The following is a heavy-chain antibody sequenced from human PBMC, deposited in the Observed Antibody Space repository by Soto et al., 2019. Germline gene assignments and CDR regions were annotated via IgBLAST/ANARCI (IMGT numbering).Heavy chain of an antibody. V-gene: IGHV1-18*01. D-gene: IGHD3-3*01. Sequence: QVQLVQSGAEVKKPGASVKVSCKASGYTFTSYGISWVRQAPGQGLEWMGWISAYNGNTNYAQKLQGRVTMTTDTSTSTAYMELRSLSSDDTAWYYCAYHPRRLGVVISNLFDPWGQGTLVTVSS. J-gene: IGHJ5*02. CDR1: GYTFTSYG. CDR2: ISAYNGNT. CDR3: AYHPRRLGVVISNLFDP.